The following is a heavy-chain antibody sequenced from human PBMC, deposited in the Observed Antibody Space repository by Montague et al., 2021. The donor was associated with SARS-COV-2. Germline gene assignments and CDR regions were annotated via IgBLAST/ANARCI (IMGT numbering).Heavy chain of an antibody. CDR1: GFTVSSNY. CDR2: IYSGGST. Sequence: SLRLSCAASGFTVSSNYMSWVRQAPGKGLEWVSAIYSGGSTYYADSVKGRFTISRDNSKNTLYLQMNSLRAEDTAVYYCARDLMELQGMDVWGQGTTVTVSS. CDR3: ARDLMELQGMDV. V-gene: IGHV3-53*01. D-gene: IGHD1-7*01. J-gene: IGHJ6*02.